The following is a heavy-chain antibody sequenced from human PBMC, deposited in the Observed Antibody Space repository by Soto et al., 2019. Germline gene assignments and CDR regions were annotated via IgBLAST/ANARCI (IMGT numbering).Heavy chain of an antibody. CDR2: MNPNSGNT. CDR3: ARDDFWSGYPKTYYYYGMDV. D-gene: IGHD3-3*01. CDR1: GYTFTSYD. V-gene: IGHV1-8*01. J-gene: IGHJ6*02. Sequence: ASVKVSCKASGYTFTSYDINWVRQATGQGLEWMGWMNPNSGNTGYAQKFQGRVTMTRNTSISTAYMELSSLRSEDTAVYYCARDDFWSGYPKTYYYYGMDVWGQGTTVTVSS.